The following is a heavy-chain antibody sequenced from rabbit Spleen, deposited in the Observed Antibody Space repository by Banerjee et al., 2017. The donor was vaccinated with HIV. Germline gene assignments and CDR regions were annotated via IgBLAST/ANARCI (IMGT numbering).Heavy chain of an antibody. V-gene: IGHV1S45*01. CDR1: GFDLSRYYY. J-gene: IGHJ4*01. CDR2: IYTTSGST. Sequence: QEQLEESGGDLVKPGASLTLTCKASGFDLSRYYYMCWVRQAPGKGLEWIACIYTTSGSTWYASWAKGRFTISKTSSTTVTLQMTSLTAADTATYFCAREVLYAGYAAFGYATMYYFDLWGPGTLVTVS. CDR3: AREVLYAGYAAFGYATMYYFDL. D-gene: IGHD6-1*01.